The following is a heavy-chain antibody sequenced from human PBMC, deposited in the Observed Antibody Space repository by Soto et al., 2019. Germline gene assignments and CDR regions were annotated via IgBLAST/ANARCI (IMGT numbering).Heavy chain of an antibody. Sequence: PGGSLRLSCAGSGFILSNTRMNWVRQAPGKGLEWVGRLKSKTDGGAIDYAAPVKGRFTISRDDSTNTFYLQMDSLKTEDTAVYYCTTWASQGTWGQGTLVTVSS. D-gene: IGHD6-13*01. J-gene: IGHJ5*02. V-gene: IGHV3-15*07. CDR1: GFILSNTR. CDR3: TTWASQGT. CDR2: LKSKTDGGAI.